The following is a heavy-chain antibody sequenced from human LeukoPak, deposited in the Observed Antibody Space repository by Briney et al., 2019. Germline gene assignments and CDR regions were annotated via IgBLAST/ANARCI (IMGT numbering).Heavy chain of an antibody. CDR2: ISRSSTYI. J-gene: IGHJ4*02. CDR1: AFTFSTYS. CDR3: ARAYNSGWYEDGPLDY. Sequence: GGSLRLPCAASAFTFSTYSMNWVRQAPGQGLDWVSSISRSSTYIYYADSVEGRFTISRDNAKNSLYLQMNSLRADDTAVYYCARAYNSGWYEDGPLDYWGQGALVTVSS. V-gene: IGHV3-21*04. D-gene: IGHD6-19*01.